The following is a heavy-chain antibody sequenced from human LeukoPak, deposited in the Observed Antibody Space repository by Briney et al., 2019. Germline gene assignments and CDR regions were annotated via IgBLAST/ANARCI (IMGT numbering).Heavy chain of an antibody. Sequence: GGSLRLSCAASGFTFSSYGMHWVRQAPVKGLEWVAVISYDGSNKYYADSVKGRFTISGDNSKNTLYLQMNSLRAEDTAVYYCAKDRAWGRHFDYWGQGTLVTVSS. V-gene: IGHV3-30*18. CDR1: GFTFSSYG. D-gene: IGHD7-27*01. J-gene: IGHJ4*02. CDR2: ISYDGSNK. CDR3: AKDRAWGRHFDY.